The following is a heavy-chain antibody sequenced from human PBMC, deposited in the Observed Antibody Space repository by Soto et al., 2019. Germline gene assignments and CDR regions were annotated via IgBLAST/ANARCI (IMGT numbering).Heavy chain of an antibody. J-gene: IGHJ4*02. Sequence: QVQLVQSGAEVKKPGSSVKVSCKASGGTFSSYTISWVRQAPGQGLEWMGRIIPILGKANYAQKFQGRVTITADKSTSTANLKLRGLRSEDTAVYYWAGEGSGVWDVDYWGPGNPGHRLL. V-gene: IGHV1-69*08. CDR3: AGEGSGVWDVDY. CDR2: IIPILGKA. CDR1: GGTFSSYT. D-gene: IGHD2-15*01.